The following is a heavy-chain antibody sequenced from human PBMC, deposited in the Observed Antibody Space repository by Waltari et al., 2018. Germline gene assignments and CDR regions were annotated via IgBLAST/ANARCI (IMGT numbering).Heavy chain of an antibody. D-gene: IGHD3-9*01. V-gene: IGHV1-69*02. CDR2: IIPILGIA. CDR1: GGTFSSYT. Sequence: QVQLVQSGAEVKKPGSSVKVSCKASGGTFSSYTISWVRQAPGQGLEWMGRIIPILGIANYAQKFQGRVTITADKSTSTAYMELSSLRSEDTAVYYCARVESVWYDILTGSAAFDIWGQGTMVTVSS. J-gene: IGHJ3*02. CDR3: ARVESVWYDILTGSAAFDI.